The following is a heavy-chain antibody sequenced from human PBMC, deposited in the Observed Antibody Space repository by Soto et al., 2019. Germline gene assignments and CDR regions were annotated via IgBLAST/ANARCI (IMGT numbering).Heavy chain of an antibody. CDR3: ARTRYYYDSSGSYYSVMDV. CDR1: GFSLSTSGMC. V-gene: IGHV2-70*01. D-gene: IGHD3-22*01. J-gene: IGHJ6*02. CDR2: IDWDDDN. Sequence: SGPTLVNPTQTLTLTRTFSGFSLSTSGMCVSWIRQPPGKALDWLALIDWDDDNSYSTSLKTRLTISKDTSKNQVVLTMTNMDPVDTATYYCARTRYYYDSSGSYYSVMDVWGQGTTITVSS.